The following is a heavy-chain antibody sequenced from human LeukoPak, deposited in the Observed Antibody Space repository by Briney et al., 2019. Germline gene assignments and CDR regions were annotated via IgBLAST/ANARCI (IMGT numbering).Heavy chain of an antibody. Sequence: SETLSLTCAVYGGSFSGYYWSWIRQPPGKGLEWIGEINHSGSTNYNPSLKSRVTISVDTSKNQFSLKLSSVTAADTAVYYCARDVLRYFEKGAFDIWGQGTMVTVSS. V-gene: IGHV4-34*01. CDR3: ARDVLRYFEKGAFDI. CDR2: INHSGST. J-gene: IGHJ3*02. D-gene: IGHD3-9*01. CDR1: GGSFSGYY.